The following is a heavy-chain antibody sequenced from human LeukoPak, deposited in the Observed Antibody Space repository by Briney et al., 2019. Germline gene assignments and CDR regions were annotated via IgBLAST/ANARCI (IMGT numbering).Heavy chain of an antibody. D-gene: IGHD3-22*01. CDR3: ARTLINYYDSSGYEYYFDY. V-gene: IGHV4-59*12. J-gene: IGHJ4*02. CDR1: GGSISSYY. Sequence: QSSETLSLTCTVSGGSISSYYWSWIRQPPGKGLEWIGYIYHSGSTYYNPSLKSRVTISVDRSKNQFSLKLSSVTAADTAVYYCARTLINYYDSSGYEYYFDYWGQGTLVTVSS. CDR2: IYHSGST.